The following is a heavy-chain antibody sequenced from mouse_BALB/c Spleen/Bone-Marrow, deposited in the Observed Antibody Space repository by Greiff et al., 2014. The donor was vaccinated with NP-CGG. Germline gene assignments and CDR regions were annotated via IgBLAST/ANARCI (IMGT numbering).Heavy chain of an antibody. J-gene: IGHJ2*03. CDR2: INSNGGST. CDR3: ARVWYFDY. V-gene: IGHV5-6-3*01. CDR1: GFTFSSYG. Sequence: EVQLQQSGGGLVQPGGSLKLSCAASGFTFSSYGMSWVRQTPDKRLELVATINSNGGSTYYPESVKGRFTISRDNAKNTLYLQMSSLKSEDTAMYYCARVWYFDYWGQGTSLTVSS.